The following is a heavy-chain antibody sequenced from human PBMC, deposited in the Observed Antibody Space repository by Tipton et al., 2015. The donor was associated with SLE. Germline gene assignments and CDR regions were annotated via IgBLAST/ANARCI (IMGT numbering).Heavy chain of an antibody. V-gene: IGHV3-23*01. Sequence: SLRLSCAASGFTFSSYAMSWVRQAPGKGLEWVSAISGSGGSTYYAHSVKGRFTISRDNSKNTLYLQMNSLRAEDTAVYYCAKGVVVTFGGVMGYWGQGTLVTVSS. CDR3: AKGVVVTFGGVMGY. D-gene: IGHD3-16*01. J-gene: IGHJ4*02. CDR2: ISGSGGST. CDR1: GFTFSSYA.